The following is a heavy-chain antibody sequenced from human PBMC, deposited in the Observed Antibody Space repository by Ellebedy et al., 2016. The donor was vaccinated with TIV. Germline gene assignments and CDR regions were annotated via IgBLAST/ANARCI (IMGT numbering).Heavy chain of an antibody. Sequence: GGSLRLFCVASGFSFRSYWMSWVRQAPGKGLEWVANIYQDGSNQYYVDSVKGRFTISRDNANKSLFLQMNSLRGEDTAVYYCARRGSYGDYAVQVNSWFDRWGRGTLVSVSS. CDR2: IYQDGSNQ. V-gene: IGHV3-7*01. D-gene: IGHD3-16*01. CDR1: GFSFRSYW. CDR3: ARRGSYGDYAVQVNSWFDR. J-gene: IGHJ5*02.